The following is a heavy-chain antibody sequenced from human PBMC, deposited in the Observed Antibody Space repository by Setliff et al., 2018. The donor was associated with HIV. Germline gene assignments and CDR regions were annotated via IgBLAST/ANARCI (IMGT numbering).Heavy chain of an antibody. J-gene: IGHJ4*02. Sequence: SETLSLTCTVSGGSISSYYWSWIRQPPEKGLEWIGYIYDRGGTNYNPSLKGRFTISRDNSKNTVYLQMDSLPAEDTAVYYCARLGAVAVRSAFDYWGQGTLVTVSS. D-gene: IGHD6-19*01. CDR3: ARLGAVAVRSAFDY. CDR1: GGSISSYY. V-gene: IGHV4-59*01. CDR2: IYDRGGT.